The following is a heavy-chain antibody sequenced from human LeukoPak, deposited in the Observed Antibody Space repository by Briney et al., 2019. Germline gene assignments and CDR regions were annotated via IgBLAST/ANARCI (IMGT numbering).Heavy chain of an antibody. J-gene: IGHJ5*02. V-gene: IGHV3-53*01. CDR3: AKRSAWSLFDP. CDR1: GFIVSSNY. CDR2: IYTDGST. D-gene: IGHD6-19*01. Sequence: PGGSLRLSCAASGFIVSSNYMNWVRQAPGKGLEWVSVIYTDGSTYYADSVKGRFTISRDISRNTVHLQMNSLRAGDTAMYYCAKRSAWSLFDPWGQGTLVTVSS.